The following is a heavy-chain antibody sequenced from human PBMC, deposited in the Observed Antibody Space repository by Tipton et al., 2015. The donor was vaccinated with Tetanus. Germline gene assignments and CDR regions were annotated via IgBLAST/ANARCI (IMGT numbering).Heavy chain of an antibody. CDR1: GFAISNYY. Sequence: TLSLTCSVSGFAISNYYWSWIRQPPGKGLEWIGYMFYSGTTKYNPSLKSRVAISVDRSKNEFSLQLRSVTAADTAVYYCAVRDSSPWGFDPWGPGTLVTFTS. V-gene: IGHV4-59*03. J-gene: IGHJ5*02. CDR2: MFYSGTT. D-gene: IGHD6-6*01. CDR3: AVRDSSPWGFDP.